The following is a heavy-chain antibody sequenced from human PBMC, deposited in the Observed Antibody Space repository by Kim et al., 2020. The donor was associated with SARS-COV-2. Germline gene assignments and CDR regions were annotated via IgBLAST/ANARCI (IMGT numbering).Heavy chain of an antibody. J-gene: IGHJ4*02. Sequence: AASVKGRFTISRDNSKNTLYLQMNSLRAEDTAVYYCARGYGSGSYYTPYNNWGQGTLVTVSS. CDR3: ARGYGSGSYYTPYNN. V-gene: IGHV3-30*01. D-gene: IGHD3-10*01.